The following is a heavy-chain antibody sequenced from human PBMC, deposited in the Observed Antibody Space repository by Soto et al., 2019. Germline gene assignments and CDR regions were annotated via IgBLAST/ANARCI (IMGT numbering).Heavy chain of an antibody. CDR2: IYYSGST. Sequence: WETLSLTCTVSGGSISSSSYYWGWIRQPPGKGLEWIGSIYYSGSTYYNPSLKSRVTISVDTSKNQFSLKLSSVTAADTAVYYCARRRGHSWFDPWGQGTLVTVSS. V-gene: IGHV4-39*01. D-gene: IGHD6-25*01. CDR3: ARRRGHSWFDP. CDR1: GGSISSSSYY. J-gene: IGHJ5*02.